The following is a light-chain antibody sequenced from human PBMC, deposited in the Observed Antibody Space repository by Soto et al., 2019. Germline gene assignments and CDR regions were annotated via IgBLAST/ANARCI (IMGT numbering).Light chain of an antibody. Sequence: IHSTQSPSSVSASVGDRVXITCXASQTISSWLAWYQKKXGKDPQLXIYKASTLKSGVPSRFSGSGSGTEFTLTISSLQTDDFATYYCQQYNSYSWTFGQGTKVDIK. CDR3: QQYNSYSWT. CDR1: QTISSW. V-gene: IGKV1-5*03. J-gene: IGKJ1*01. CDR2: KAS.